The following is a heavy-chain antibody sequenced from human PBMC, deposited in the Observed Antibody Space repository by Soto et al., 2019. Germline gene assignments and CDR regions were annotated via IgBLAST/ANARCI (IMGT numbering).Heavy chain of an antibody. CDR3: AKSGVVAWSAFDY. V-gene: IGHV3-23*01. CDR2: ISGSGGST. J-gene: IGHJ4*02. D-gene: IGHD2-15*01. CDR1: GFTFSSYA. Sequence: GGSLRLSCAASGFTFSSYAMGWVRQAPGKGLEWVSAISGSGGSTYYADSVKGRFTISRDNSKNTLYLQMNSLRAEDTAVYYCAKSGVVAWSAFDYWGQGTLVTVSS.